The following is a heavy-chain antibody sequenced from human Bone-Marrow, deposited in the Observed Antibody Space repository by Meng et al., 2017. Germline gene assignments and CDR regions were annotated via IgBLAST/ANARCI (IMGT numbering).Heavy chain of an antibody. CDR2: IKEDGSAE. CDR3: ARGPSGSTDY. V-gene: IGHV3-7*01. J-gene: IGHJ4*01. CDR1: GFTFSNYW. D-gene: IGHD6-13*01. Sequence: GESLKISCTASGFTFSNYWMNWVRQAPGKGLEWVANIKEDGSAENFVDSLRGRFTISRDNVKNSLFLQLNSLRAEDTAVYYCARGPSGSTDYWGHGTLVTVSS.